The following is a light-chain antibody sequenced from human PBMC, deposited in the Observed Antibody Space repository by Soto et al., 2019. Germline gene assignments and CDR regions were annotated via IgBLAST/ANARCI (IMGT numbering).Light chain of an antibody. J-gene: IGLJ3*02. CDR3: AALGGGRV. Sequence: QSALTQPPSASGSPGQSVAISCTGTSNDIGENNFVSWYQQYPGKAPKLILYEVNRRPSGIPDRFSGSKSGNTASLTVSGLQAEDEADYYCAALGGGRVFGGGTKLTVL. CDR2: EVN. V-gene: IGLV2-8*01. CDR1: SNDIGENNF.